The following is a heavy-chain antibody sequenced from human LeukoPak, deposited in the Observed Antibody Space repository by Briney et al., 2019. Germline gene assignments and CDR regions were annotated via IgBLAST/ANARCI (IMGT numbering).Heavy chain of an antibody. CDR1: GFTFSSYA. V-gene: IGHV3-30-3*01. CDR3: ARDRGITFGGVIVLPDY. D-gene: IGHD3-16*02. CDR2: ISYDGSNK. J-gene: IGHJ4*02. Sequence: GGSLRLSCAASGFTFSSYAMRWVSQAPGKGLEWVAVISYDGSNKYYADSVKGRFTISRDNSKNTLYLQMNSLRAEDTAVYYCARDRGITFGGVIVLPDYWGQGTLVTVSS.